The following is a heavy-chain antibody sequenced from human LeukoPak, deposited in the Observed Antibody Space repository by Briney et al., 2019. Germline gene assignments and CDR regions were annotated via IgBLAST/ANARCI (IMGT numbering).Heavy chain of an antibody. CDR2: IRHDGANK. CDR3: AKFYGYYGAGSLLDL. V-gene: IGHV3-30*02. Sequence: GGSLRLSCAPSGFTFITYGMHWVRQVPGKGLEWVAFIRHDGANKYYADPLKGRFTISRDNSKNTVYLQMSSLRAENTAVYYFAKFYGYYGAGSLLDLWGEGPRVSVS. J-gene: IGHJ4*02. D-gene: IGHD3-10*01. CDR1: GFTFITYG.